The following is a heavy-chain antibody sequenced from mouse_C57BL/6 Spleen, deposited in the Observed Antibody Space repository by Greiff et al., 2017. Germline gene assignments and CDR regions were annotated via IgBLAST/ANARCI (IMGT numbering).Heavy chain of an antibody. CDR1: GFTFTDYY. V-gene: IGHV7-3*01. Sequence: EVKLMESGGGLVQPGGSLSLSCAASGFTFTDYYMSWVRQPPGKGLEWLGFIRNKANGYTTEYSASVKGRFTISRDNSQSILYLQMNALRAEDSATCYCARYRVGPLYYAMDYWGQGTSVTVSS. CDR3: ARYRVGPLYYAMDY. CDR2: IRNKANGYTT. D-gene: IGHD4-1*01. J-gene: IGHJ4*01.